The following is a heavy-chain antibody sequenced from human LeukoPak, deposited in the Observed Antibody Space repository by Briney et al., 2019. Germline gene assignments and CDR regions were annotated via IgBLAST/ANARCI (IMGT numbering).Heavy chain of an antibody. CDR3: ARDIDGDYGHDAFDI. J-gene: IGHJ3*02. CDR2: ITSRGTNI. CDR1: GFTFSDYY. V-gene: IGHV3-11*01. Sequence: GGSLRLSCAASGFTFSDYYMSWIRQAPGKGLEWISYITSRGTNIYYADSVKGRFTISRDNARNSLYLQMNSLRVEDTAVYYCARDIDGDYGHDAFDIWGQGTMVTVSS. D-gene: IGHD4-17*01.